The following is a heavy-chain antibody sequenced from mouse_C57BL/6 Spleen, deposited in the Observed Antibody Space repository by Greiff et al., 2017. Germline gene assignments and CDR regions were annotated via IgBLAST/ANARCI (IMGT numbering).Heavy chain of an antibody. CDR2: INPSTGGT. CDR3: AREGGVVASGAMDY. CDR1: GYSFTGYY. V-gene: IGHV1-42*01. J-gene: IGHJ4*01. Sequence: EVQLQQSGPELVQPGASVKISCKASGYSFTGYYMNWVKQSPEKSLEWIGEINPSTGGTTYNQKFKAKATLTVDKSSSTAYMQLKSLTSEDSAVYYCAREGGVVASGAMDYWGQGTSVTVSS. D-gene: IGHD1-1*01.